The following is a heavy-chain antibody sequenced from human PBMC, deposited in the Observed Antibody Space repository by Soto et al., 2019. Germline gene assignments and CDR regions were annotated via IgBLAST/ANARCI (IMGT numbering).Heavy chain of an antibody. CDR2: INHRGST. Sequence: QVHLQQWGAGLLKPSETLSLTCAVYGESFIGYYWTWIRQPPGKGLEWIGEINHRGSTNYNPSLTSRVTISIDTSKHQFSLKLTSVTAEDTSVYYCARTDIVTTNWFDPWGQGTLVTVSS. V-gene: IGHV4-34*02. D-gene: IGHD5-12*01. J-gene: IGHJ5*02. CDR3: ARTDIVTTNWFDP. CDR1: GESFIGYY.